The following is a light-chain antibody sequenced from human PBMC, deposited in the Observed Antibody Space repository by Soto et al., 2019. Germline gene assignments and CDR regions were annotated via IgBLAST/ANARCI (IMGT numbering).Light chain of an antibody. CDR3: SSYAASKNLGV. V-gene: IGLV2-8*01. J-gene: IGLJ2*01. CDR2: EDS. CDR1: ISDVGGYNY. Sequence: QSALTQPPSASGSPGQSVTISCIGTISDVGGYNYVSWYQQHPGKAPKLMIYEDSKRPSGVPDRFSGSKSGNTASLTVSGLQDEDEADYYCSSYAASKNLGVFGGGTKLTVL.